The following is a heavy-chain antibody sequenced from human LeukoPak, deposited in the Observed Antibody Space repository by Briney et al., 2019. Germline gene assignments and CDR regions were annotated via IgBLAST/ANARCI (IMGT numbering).Heavy chain of an antibody. V-gene: IGHV5-51*01. J-gene: IGHJ4*02. CDR1: GYSFTSYW. Sequence: GESLKISCKGSGYSFTSYWIGWLRQMPRNRLEWMGIIYPGDSDTRYSPSFQGQVSISADKSISTAYLQWSSLKASDTAMYYCARRDGDYLDYWGQGTLVTVSS. CDR2: IYPGDSDT. CDR3: ARRDGDYLDY. D-gene: IGHD4-17*01.